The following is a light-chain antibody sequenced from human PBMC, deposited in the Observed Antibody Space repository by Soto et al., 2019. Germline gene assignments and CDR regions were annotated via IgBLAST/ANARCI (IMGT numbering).Light chain of an antibody. V-gene: IGLV1-40*01. CDR1: SSDIGAGHD. CDR2: RNS. J-gene: IGLJ3*02. Sequence: QSVLTQPPSVSGAPGQRVTISCAGSSSDIGAGHDVHWYQQLPGTAPKLLIYRNSNRPSGVPDRFSGSKSGASASLAITGLQADDEADYYCQSFDGGLRGGVFGGGTKLTVL. CDR3: QSFDGGLRGGV.